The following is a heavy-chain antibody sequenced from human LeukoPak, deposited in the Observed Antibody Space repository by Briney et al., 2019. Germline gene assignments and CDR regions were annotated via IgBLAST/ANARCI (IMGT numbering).Heavy chain of an antibody. CDR3: ARDLMIVVVEEEGSADY. Sequence: SVKVSCKASGGTFSSYAISWVRQAPGQGLEWMGGVIPIFGTANYAQKFQGRVTITADKSTSTAYMELSSLRSEDTAVYYCARDLMIVVVEEEGSADYWGQGTLVTVSS. CDR1: GGTFSSYA. CDR2: VIPIFGTA. D-gene: IGHD3-22*01. J-gene: IGHJ4*02. V-gene: IGHV1-69*06.